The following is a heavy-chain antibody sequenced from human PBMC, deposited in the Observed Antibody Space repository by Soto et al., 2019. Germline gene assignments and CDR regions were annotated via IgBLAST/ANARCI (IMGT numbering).Heavy chain of an antibody. V-gene: IGHV3-23*01. CDR3: AKSSYDFWSGRSHYGMDV. CDR1: GFTFSSYA. J-gene: IGHJ6*02. CDR2: ISGSGGST. Sequence: GGSLRLSCAASGFTFSSYAMSWVRQAPGKGLKWVSAISGSGGSTYYADSVKGRFTISRDNSKNTLYLQMNSLRAEDTAVYYCAKSSYDFWSGRSHYGMDVWGQGTTVTVSS. D-gene: IGHD3-3*01.